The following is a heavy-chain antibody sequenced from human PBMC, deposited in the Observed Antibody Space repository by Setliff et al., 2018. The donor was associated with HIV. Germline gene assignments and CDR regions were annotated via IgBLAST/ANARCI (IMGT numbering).Heavy chain of an antibody. CDR2: IKGDGSEK. CDR3: AREGGAHDWLLYYYYYGLDV. V-gene: IGHV3-7*01. D-gene: IGHD3-9*01. CDR1: GFTFSDFW. J-gene: IGHJ6*02. Sequence: PGGSLRLSCRASGFTFSDFWISWVRQCPGKGLEWVANIKGDGSEKYYADSVKGRFTVSRDNAKNSLFLELSNLRGEDTAVYYCAREGGAHDWLLYYYYYGLDVWGRGTTVTVSS.